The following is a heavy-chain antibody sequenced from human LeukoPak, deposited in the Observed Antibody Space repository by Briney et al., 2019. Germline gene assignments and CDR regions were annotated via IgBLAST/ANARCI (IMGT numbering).Heavy chain of an antibody. CDR3: ARESGGYDSAFDY. V-gene: IGHV1-2*04. Sequence: ASVKVSCKASGYTFASYGISWVRQAPGQGLEWMGWINPNSGGTNYAQKFQGWVTMTRDTSISTAYMELSRLRSDDTAVYYCARESGGYDSAFDYWGQGTLVTVSS. CDR1: GYTFASYG. D-gene: IGHD5-12*01. CDR2: INPNSGGT. J-gene: IGHJ4*02.